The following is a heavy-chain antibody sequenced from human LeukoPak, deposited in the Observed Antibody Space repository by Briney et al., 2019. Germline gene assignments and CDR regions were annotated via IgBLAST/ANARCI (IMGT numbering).Heavy chain of an antibody. CDR3: AGQGGSYPFDY. J-gene: IGHJ4*02. CDR1: GGSISSSSYY. CDR2: IYYSGST. D-gene: IGHD1-26*01. V-gene: IGHV4-39*01. Sequence: SETLSLTCTVSGGSISSSSYYWGWIRQPPGKGLEWIGSIYYSGSTYYNPSLKSRVTMSVDTSKKQFSLRLSAVTAADTAVYYCAGQGGSYPFDYWGQGTLVTVSS.